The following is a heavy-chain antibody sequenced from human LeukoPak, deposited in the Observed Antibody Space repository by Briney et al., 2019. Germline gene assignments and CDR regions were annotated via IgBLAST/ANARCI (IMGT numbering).Heavy chain of an antibody. J-gene: IGHJ6*03. Sequence: ASGKVSCKVSGYTLTELSMHWVRQAPGKGLEWMGGFDPEDGETIYAQKFQGRVTMTEDTSTDTAYMELSSLRSEDTAVYYCATAIPTGVYGDYAGYYYYYMDVWGKGTTVTVSS. V-gene: IGHV1-24*01. CDR2: FDPEDGET. CDR1: GYTLTELS. D-gene: IGHD4-17*01. CDR3: ATAIPTGVYGDYAGYYYYYMDV.